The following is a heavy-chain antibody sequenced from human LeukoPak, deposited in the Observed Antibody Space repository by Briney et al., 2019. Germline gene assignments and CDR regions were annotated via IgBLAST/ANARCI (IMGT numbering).Heavy chain of an antibody. V-gene: IGHV3-23*01. CDR1: GFTFNNFA. Sequence: GASLRLSCAASGFTFNNFAMSWVRQAPGKGLEWVSGISGSGGNTHYADSVKGRFTISRDNSKNTLYLQMNSLRAEDTAVYCCAKGLRGSSYDYWGQGTLVTVSS. D-gene: IGHD6-13*01. CDR3: AKGLRGSSYDY. CDR2: ISGSGGNT. J-gene: IGHJ4*02.